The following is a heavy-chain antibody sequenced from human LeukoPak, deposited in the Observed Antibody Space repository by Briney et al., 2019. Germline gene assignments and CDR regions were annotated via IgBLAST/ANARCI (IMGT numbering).Heavy chain of an antibody. J-gene: IGHJ4*02. CDR2: ISTYNGNT. Sequence: GASVKVSCRASGYTFTSYGITWVRQAPGQGLEWMGWISTYNGNTDYAQKLQGRVTMTTDTSTSTAYMELRSLRSDDTAVYYCAATRWREVRGVTRTWVLHPIDYWGQGTLVTVSS. CDR1: GYTFTSYG. CDR3: AATRWREVRGVTRTWVLHPIDY. V-gene: IGHV1-18*01. D-gene: IGHD3-10*01.